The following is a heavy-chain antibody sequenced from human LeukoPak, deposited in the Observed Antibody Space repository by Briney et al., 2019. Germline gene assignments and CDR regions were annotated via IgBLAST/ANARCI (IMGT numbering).Heavy chain of an antibody. CDR1: GGSISSSGYY. J-gene: IGHJ3*02. CDR3: ARLYYYDSSGSYAFDI. V-gene: IGHV4-39*07. Sequence: SETLSLTCSVSGGSISSSGYYWGWIRQPPGKGLEWIGSIYYSGSTYYNPSLKSRVTISVDTSKNQFSLKLSSVTAADTAVYYCARLYYYDSSGSYAFDIWGQGTMVTVSS. D-gene: IGHD3-22*01. CDR2: IYYSGST.